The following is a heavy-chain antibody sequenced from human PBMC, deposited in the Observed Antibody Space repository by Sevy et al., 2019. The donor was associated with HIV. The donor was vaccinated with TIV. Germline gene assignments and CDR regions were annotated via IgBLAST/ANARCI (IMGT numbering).Heavy chain of an antibody. CDR1: GFTFSNYY. J-gene: IGHJ5*02. CDR3: ARDPTYYDFWSGYYTGWFDP. Sequence: GGCLRLSCAASGFTFSNYYMNWIRQAPGKGLEWVSYISGTGNTKYYTDSVKDRFTISRDNAKNSLFLQMDSLRVEDTAVYYCARDPTYYDFWSGYYTGWFDPWGQGTLVTVSS. CDR2: ISGTGNTK. D-gene: IGHD3-3*01. V-gene: IGHV3-11*01.